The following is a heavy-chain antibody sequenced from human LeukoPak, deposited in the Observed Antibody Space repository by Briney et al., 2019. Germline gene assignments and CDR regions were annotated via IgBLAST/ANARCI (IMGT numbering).Heavy chain of an antibody. CDR1: GGTFSSYT. J-gene: IGHJ4*02. V-gene: IGHV1-69*04. CDR3: ARDCSGGSCSFDY. CDR2: IIPILGIA. D-gene: IGHD2-15*01. Sequence: SVKVSCKASGGTFSSYTISWVRQAPGQGLEWMGRIIPILGIANYAQKFQGRVTITADKSTSTAYMELSSLRSEDTAVYYCARDCSGGSCSFDYWGQGTLVTVSS.